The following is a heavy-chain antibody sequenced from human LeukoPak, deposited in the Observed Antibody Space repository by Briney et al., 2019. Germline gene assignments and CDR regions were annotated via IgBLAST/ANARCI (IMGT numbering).Heavy chain of an antibody. J-gene: IGHJ4*02. Sequence: GGSLRLSCAASAFTFSGYSMHWVRQAPGKGLEWVALISYDGTVTYYADSVKGRFTISRDNSKNTLYLQMNSLRAEDTAVYYCARDWASYSSGSTQFDYWGQGTLVTVSS. CDR3: ARDWASYSSGSTQFDY. V-gene: IGHV3-30-3*01. D-gene: IGHD6-19*01. CDR2: ISYDGTVT. CDR1: AFTFSGYS.